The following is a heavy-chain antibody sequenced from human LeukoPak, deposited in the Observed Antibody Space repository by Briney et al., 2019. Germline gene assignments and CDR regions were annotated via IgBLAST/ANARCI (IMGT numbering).Heavy chain of an antibody. CDR3: ARARLLGKPFDY. CDR1: GGSISSYY. Sequence: PSETLSLTCTVSGGSISSYYWSWIRQPPGKGLEWIGYIYYSGSTNYNPSLKSRVTISVDTSKNQFSLKLSSVTAADTAVYYCARARLLGKPFDYWGQGTLVTVSS. V-gene: IGHV4-59*01. D-gene: IGHD2-21*01. J-gene: IGHJ4*02. CDR2: IYYSGST.